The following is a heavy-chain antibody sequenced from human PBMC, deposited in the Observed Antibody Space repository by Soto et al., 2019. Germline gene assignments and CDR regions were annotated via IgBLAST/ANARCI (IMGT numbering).Heavy chain of an antibody. CDR1: GFTFSTCA. Sequence: GGSLRLSCAVSGFTFSTCAMSWVRQAPGKGLEWVSGISGSGGSTYYADSVKGRFTISRDNSKNTLHLQMNSLRAEDTAIYYCAKAMGIAVTYVMDVWGQGTTVTVSS. V-gene: IGHV3-23*01. J-gene: IGHJ6*02. CDR3: AKAMGIAVTYVMDV. CDR2: ISGSGGST. D-gene: IGHD6-19*01.